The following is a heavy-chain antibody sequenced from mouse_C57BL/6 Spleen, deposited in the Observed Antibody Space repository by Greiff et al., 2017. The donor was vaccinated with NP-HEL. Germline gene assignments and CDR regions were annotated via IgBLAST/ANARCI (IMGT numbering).Heavy chain of an antibody. CDR2: IDPSDSYT. J-gene: IGHJ4*01. V-gene: IGHV1-69*01. D-gene: IGHD3-1*01. CDR3: ARSGGTAMDY. CDR1: GYTFTSYW. Sequence: VQLQQPGAELVMPGASVKLSCKASGYTFTSYWMHWVKQRPGQGLEWIGEIDPSDSYTNYNQKFKGKSTLTVDESSSTAYMQLSSLTSEDSAVYYCARSGGTAMDYWGQGTSVTVSS.